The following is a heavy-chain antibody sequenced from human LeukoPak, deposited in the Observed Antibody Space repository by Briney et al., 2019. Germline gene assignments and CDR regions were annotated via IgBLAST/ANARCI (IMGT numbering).Heavy chain of an antibody. J-gene: IGHJ4*02. V-gene: IGHV3-15*01. Sequence: GGSLRLSCAASGFTFSNAWMSWVRQAPGKGLEWVGRIKSKTDGGTTDYAAPVKGRFTISRDDSKNTLYLQMNSLKTEDTAVYYCSTAMVRGVKGTSDYWGQGTLVTVSS. CDR1: GFTFSNAW. CDR3: STAMVRGVKGTSDY. CDR2: IKSKTDGGTT. D-gene: IGHD3-10*01.